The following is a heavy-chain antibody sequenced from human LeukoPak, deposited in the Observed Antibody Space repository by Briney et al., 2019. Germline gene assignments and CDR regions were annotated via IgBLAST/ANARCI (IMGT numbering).Heavy chain of an antibody. CDR1: GYTFTSYD. Sequence: GASVKVSCKASGYTFTSYDINWVRQATGQGLEWMGWMNPNSGNTGYAQKFQGRVTITRNTSISTAYMELSSLRSEDTAVYYCATHYDFWSGYGCWGQGTLVTVSS. CDR3: ATHYDFWSGYGC. J-gene: IGHJ4*02. D-gene: IGHD3-3*01. V-gene: IGHV1-8*03. CDR2: MNPNSGNT.